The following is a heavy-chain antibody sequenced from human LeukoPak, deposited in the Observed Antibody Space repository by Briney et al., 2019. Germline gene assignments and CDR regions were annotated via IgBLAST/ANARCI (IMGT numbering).Heavy chain of an antibody. CDR3: ARGRLSMIVVVTPKDY. J-gene: IGHJ4*02. CDR1: GFPFSNYS. CDR2: ISSSSSYI. D-gene: IGHD3-22*01. Sequence: GGPLRLSCAPCGFPFSNYSMNGLPQAPGKVVEWVSSISSSSSYIYYADSVKGRFTISRDNAKNSLYLQMNSLRAEDTAVYYCARGRLSMIVVVTPKDYWGQGALVTVSS. V-gene: IGHV3-21*01.